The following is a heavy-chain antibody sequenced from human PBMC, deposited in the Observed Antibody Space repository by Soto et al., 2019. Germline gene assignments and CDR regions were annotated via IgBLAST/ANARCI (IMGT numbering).Heavy chain of an antibody. CDR3: ARDHYCDSSGYHREY. J-gene: IGHJ4*02. CDR2: IYSGGST. CDR1: GFTVSSNY. D-gene: IGHD3-22*01. Sequence: GGSLRLSCAASGFTVSSNYMSWVRQAPGKGLEWVSVIYSGGSTYYADSVKGRFTISRDNSKNTLYLQMNSLRAEDTAVYYCARDHYCDSSGYHREYWGQGALVTVSS. V-gene: IGHV3-53*01.